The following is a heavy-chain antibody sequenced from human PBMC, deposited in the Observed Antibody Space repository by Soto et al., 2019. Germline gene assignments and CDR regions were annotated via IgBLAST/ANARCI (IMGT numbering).Heavy chain of an antibody. CDR3: AQDYRGPSISAGDDGYFDC. CDR1: GLSFGSYA. V-gene: IGHV3-23*01. CDR2: ISGSGDTT. J-gene: IGHJ4*02. D-gene: IGHD1-26*01. Sequence: GVLRLSCAASGLSFGSYAMSWVRQAPGKGLEWVSAISGSGDTTYHADSVKGRFTISRDNSKNTLYLQMNSLRDEDSAVYYCAQDYRGPSISAGDDGYFDCWGEGIVVTGSS.